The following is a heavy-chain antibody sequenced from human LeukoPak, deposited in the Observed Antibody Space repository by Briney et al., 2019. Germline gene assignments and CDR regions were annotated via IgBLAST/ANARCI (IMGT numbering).Heavy chain of an antibody. CDR2: IYRSGST. J-gene: IGHJ6*03. Sequence: SETLSLTCIVSGYSISSGYYWGWIRQPPGKGLEWIGTIYRSGSTYSNPSLRGRVTISVDTSKNQFSLKLSSVTAADTAVYYCARTGAGYYYYYMDVWGKGTTVTVSS. CDR3: ARTGAGYYYYYMDV. V-gene: IGHV4-38-2*02. CDR1: GYSISSGYY. D-gene: IGHD1-26*01.